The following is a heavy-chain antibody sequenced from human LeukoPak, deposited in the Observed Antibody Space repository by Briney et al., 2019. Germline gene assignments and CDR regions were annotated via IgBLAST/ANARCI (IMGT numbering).Heavy chain of an antibody. D-gene: IGHD6-13*01. CDR1: SGSISTYY. CDR3: ARVNSSSWYLDY. V-gene: IGHV4-59*01. Sequence: SETLSLTCTVSSGSISTYYWSWIRQRPGKALECIGYIYYSGSTDYNPSLKSRVTVSVDTSKNQFSLKLISVTAADTAVYYCARVNSSSWYLDYWGQGTLVTVSS. J-gene: IGHJ4*02. CDR2: IYYSGST.